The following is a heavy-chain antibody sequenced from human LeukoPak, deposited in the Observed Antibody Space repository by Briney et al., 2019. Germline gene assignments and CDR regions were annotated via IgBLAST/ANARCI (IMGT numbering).Heavy chain of an antibody. CDR1: GFTFSSYE. J-gene: IGHJ5*02. V-gene: IGHV3-21*01. D-gene: IGHD6-13*01. CDR2: ISSSSSYI. Sequence: PGGSLRLSCSASGFTFSSYEMNWVRQAPGKGLEWVSSISSSSSYIYYADSVKGRFTISRDNAKNSLYLQMNSLRAEDTAVYYCAREDGSSWYWFDPWGQGTLVTVSS. CDR3: AREDGSSWYWFDP.